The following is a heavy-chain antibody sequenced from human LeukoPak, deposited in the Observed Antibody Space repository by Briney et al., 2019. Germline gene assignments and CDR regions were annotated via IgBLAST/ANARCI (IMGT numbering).Heavy chain of an antibody. CDR3: ARQRGPGDPDAFDI. Sequence: GASVKVSCKASGYTFTGYYMHWVRQAPGQGLEWMGWISAYNGNTNYAQKLQGRVTMTTDTSTSTAYMELRSLRSDDTAVYYCARQRGPGDPDAFDIWGQGTMVTVSS. CDR1: GYTFTGYY. CDR2: ISAYNGNT. J-gene: IGHJ3*02. D-gene: IGHD4-17*01. V-gene: IGHV1-18*04.